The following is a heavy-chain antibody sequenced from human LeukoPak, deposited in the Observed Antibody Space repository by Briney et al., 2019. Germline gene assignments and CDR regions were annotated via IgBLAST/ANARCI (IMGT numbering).Heavy chain of an antibody. CDR1: GGSISSGAYS. CDR3: ASITMRRGGGFDP. J-gene: IGHJ5*02. CDR2: IYHSEGI. V-gene: IGHV4-30-2*01. D-gene: IGHD3-10*01. Sequence: PSETLSLTCAVAGGSISSGAYSWSWIRQPPGKGLEGIGYIYHSEGIYYKPSLKSRVTISVDTSKNQISLKLTDVTAADTAVYYCASITMRRGGGFDPCGQGTLVTASS.